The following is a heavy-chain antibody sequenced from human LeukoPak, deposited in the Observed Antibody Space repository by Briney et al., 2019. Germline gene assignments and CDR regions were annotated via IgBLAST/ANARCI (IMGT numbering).Heavy chain of an antibody. CDR3: VRDGPSWGLL. D-gene: IGHD7-27*01. J-gene: IGHJ4*02. Sequence: PSETLSLTCAVYGGSFSGYYWSWIRQPPGKGLEWIGEINHRGSTNYNPSLKSRVTMSVDTSKNQFSLRLSSVTAADTAVYYCVRDGPSWGLLWGQGALVTVSS. V-gene: IGHV4-34*01. CDR1: GGSFSGYY. CDR2: INHRGST.